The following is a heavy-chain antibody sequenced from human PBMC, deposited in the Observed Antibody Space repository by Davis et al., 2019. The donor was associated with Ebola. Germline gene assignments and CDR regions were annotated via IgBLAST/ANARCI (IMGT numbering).Heavy chain of an antibody. D-gene: IGHD6-13*01. Sequence: GGSLRPSCAASGSTFSSYGMHWVRQAPGKGLEWVAVISYDGSNKYYADSVKGRFTISRDNSKNTLYLQMNSLRAEDTAVYYCAKSRIAAAVLKHFDYWGQGTLVTVSS. J-gene: IGHJ4*02. CDR1: GSTFSSYG. V-gene: IGHV3-30*18. CDR3: AKSRIAAAVLKHFDY. CDR2: ISYDGSNK.